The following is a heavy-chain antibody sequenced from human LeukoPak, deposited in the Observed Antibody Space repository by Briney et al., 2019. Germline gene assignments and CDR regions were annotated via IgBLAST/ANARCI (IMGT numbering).Heavy chain of an antibody. CDR2: IYYTGSA. CDR1: GGSISSTSYY. V-gene: IGHV4-39*07. Sequence: PSETLSLTCTVSGGSISSTSYYWGWIRQPPGKGLEWIGGIYYTGSAYYNPALKSRVTLSVDTSKNQFSLKLSSVTAADTAVYYCAREGTSGTHLNWFDPWGQGTLVTVSS. J-gene: IGHJ5*02. CDR3: AREGTSGTHLNWFDP. D-gene: IGHD1-1*01.